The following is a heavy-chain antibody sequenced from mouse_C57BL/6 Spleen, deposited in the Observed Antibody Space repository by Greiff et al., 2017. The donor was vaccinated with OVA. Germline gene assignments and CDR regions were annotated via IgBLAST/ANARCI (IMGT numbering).Heavy chain of an antibody. V-gene: IGHV1-19*01. Sequence: VQLQQSGPVLVKPGASVKMSCKASGYTFTDYYMNWVKQSHGKSLEWIGVINPYNGGTSYNQKFKGKATLTVDKSSSTAYMELNSLTSEDSAVYYCAREWDVYAMDYWGQGTSVTVSS. CDR3: AREWDVYAMDY. D-gene: IGHD4-1*01. CDR1: GYTFTDYY. CDR2: INPYNGGT. J-gene: IGHJ4*01.